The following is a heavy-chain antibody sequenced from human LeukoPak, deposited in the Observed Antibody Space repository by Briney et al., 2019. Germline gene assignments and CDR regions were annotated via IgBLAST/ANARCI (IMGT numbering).Heavy chain of an antibody. D-gene: IGHD6-13*01. CDR1: GYTFTSYG. J-gene: IGHJ6*03. Sequence: ASVKVSCKASGYTFTSYGISWVRQATGQGLEWMGWISAYNGITNYAQKLQGRVTMTTDTSTSTAYMELRSLRSDDTAVYYCARDPLAAAGTYRYYYYMDVWGKGTTVTVSS. CDR3: ARDPLAAAGTYRYYYYMDV. V-gene: IGHV1-18*01. CDR2: ISAYNGIT.